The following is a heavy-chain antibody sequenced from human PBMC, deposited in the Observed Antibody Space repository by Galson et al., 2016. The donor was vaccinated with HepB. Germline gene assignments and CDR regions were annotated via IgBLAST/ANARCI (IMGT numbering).Heavy chain of an antibody. Sequence: SETLSLTCSVSGGSISISSYYWGWIRQPPGKGLEWIGSIYYSGSTYYNPSLKSRVTISGDTSKNQFSLKLSSLTAADTAVYYCARLGSGGVWRYYYQYYAMDVGGPGTTVTVSS. V-gene: IGHV4-39*01. CDR3: ARLGSGGVWRYYYQYYAMDV. D-gene: IGHD2-8*02. CDR1: GGSISISSYY. J-gene: IGHJ6*02. CDR2: IYYSGST.